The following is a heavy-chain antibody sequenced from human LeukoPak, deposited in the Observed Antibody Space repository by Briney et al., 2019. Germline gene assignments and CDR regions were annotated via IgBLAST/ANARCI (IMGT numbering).Heavy chain of an antibody. Sequence: SVKVSCKASGFTSTNFAVQWVRQARGQRLEWIGWIIIGSGATKCAQDFQERVTITRDLSTSTLYMELRSLTSEDTAVYYCAADLSNPRMGASYLDSWGQGTLVTVSS. CDR2: IIIGSGAT. V-gene: IGHV1-58*01. CDR3: AADLSNPRMGASYLDS. D-gene: IGHD3-16*01. CDR1: GFTSTNFA. J-gene: IGHJ4*02.